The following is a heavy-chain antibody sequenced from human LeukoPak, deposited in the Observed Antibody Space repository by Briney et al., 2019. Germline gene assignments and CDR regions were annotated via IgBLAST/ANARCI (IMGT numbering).Heavy chain of an antibody. CDR3: ASRNYYDILTGYDPVFDY. Sequence: SETLSLTCTVSGGSISSSTYYWGWIRQSPGKGLEWIGSIYYSGSTYYNPSLKSRVTISVDTSKNHFSLKLSSVTAADTAVYYCASRNYYDILTGYDPVFDYWGQGTLVTVSS. D-gene: IGHD3-9*01. CDR1: GGSISSSTYY. CDR2: IYYSGST. J-gene: IGHJ4*02. V-gene: IGHV4-39*02.